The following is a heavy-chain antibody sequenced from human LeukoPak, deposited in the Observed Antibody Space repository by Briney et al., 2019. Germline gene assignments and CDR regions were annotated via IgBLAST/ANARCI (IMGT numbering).Heavy chain of an antibody. CDR2: LYYTGTT. D-gene: IGHD1-26*01. Sequence: SETLSLTCTVSGGSISGRSYYWCWIRQPPGGGLEWIGSLYYTGTTYYTPSLKSRVSIYVDTSKIHFSVRLTSVTAADTAIYYCTRRAWDLGNDAFDIWGQGTMVTVPS. V-gene: IGHV4-39*02. CDR1: GGSISGRSYY. CDR3: TRRAWDLGNDAFDI. J-gene: IGHJ3*02.